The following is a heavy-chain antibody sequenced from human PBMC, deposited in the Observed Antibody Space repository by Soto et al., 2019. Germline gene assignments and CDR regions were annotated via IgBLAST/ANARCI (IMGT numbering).Heavy chain of an antibody. Sequence: QVQLVQSGAEVKKPGSSVKVSCKASGGTFSSYAISWVRQAPGQGLEWMGGIIPIFGTANYAQKFQGRVTITADESTSTAYRELSSLRSEDTAVYYCARGIDVLPSIAALGFDPWGQGTLVTVSS. CDR2: IIPIFGTA. D-gene: IGHD6-6*01. CDR1: GGTFSSYA. V-gene: IGHV1-69*01. J-gene: IGHJ5*02. CDR3: ARGIDVLPSIAALGFDP.